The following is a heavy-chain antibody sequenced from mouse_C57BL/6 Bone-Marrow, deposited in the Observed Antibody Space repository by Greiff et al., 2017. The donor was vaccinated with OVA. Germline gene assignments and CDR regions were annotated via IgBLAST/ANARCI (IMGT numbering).Heavy chain of an antibody. Sequence: VQLQQSGPGLVQPSQSLSITCTVSGFSLTSYGVHWVRQSPGKGLEWLGVIWRGGSTDYNAAFMSRLSITKDNSKSQVFFKMNSLQADDTAIYYCAKSLPFYYGSTFAYWGQGTLVTVSA. V-gene: IGHV2-5*01. CDR1: GFSLTSYG. CDR2: IWRGGST. D-gene: IGHD1-1*01. CDR3: AKSLPFYYGSTFAY. J-gene: IGHJ3*01.